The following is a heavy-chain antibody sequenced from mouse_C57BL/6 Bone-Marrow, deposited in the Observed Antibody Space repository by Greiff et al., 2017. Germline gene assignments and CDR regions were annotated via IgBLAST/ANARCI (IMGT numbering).Heavy chain of an antibody. CDR2: IDPSDSYT. J-gene: IGHJ3*01. CDR1: GYTFTSYW. Sequence: QVQLQQPGAELVKPGASVKLSCKASGYTFTSYWMQWVKQRPGQSLEWIGEIDPSDSYTNYNQKFKGKATLTVETSSSTDYMQLSSLTSEDSAVNYCARDYYGSSMFAYWGQGTLVNVSA. CDR3: ARDYYGSSMFAY. D-gene: IGHD1-1*01. V-gene: IGHV1-50*01.